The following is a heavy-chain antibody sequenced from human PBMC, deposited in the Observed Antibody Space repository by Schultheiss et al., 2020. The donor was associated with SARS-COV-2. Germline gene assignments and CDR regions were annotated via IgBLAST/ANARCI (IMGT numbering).Heavy chain of an antibody. D-gene: IGHD3-22*01. CDR3: AKGRDGSGFSKYSFDY. CDR2: ISGSDDDT. CDR1: GFTFSNYA. J-gene: IGHJ4*02. V-gene: IGHV3-23*01. Sequence: GGSLRLSCAASGFTFSNYAMSWVRQAPGKGLEWVSSISGSDDDTYYADSVTGRFAISSDSSKNTLYLQINNLRADDTAVYYCAKGRDGSGFSKYSFDYWGQGTLVTVSS.